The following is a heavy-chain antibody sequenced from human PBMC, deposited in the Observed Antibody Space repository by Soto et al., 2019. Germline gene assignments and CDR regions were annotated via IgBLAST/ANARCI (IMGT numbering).Heavy chain of an antibody. CDR1: GFTFSNFG. CDR3: TKGSEVARQELDY. Sequence: QVQLVESGGGVVQPGRSLRLSCAASGFTFSNFGMHWGGQAPGKGLEWVAAISADGSDKYFSDSVKGRFTISRDNSKNTLFLQMNSLRVEDTAVYYCTKGSEVARQELDYWGQGTLVTVSS. J-gene: IGHJ4*02. V-gene: IGHV3-30*18. CDR2: ISADGSDK. D-gene: IGHD3-3*01.